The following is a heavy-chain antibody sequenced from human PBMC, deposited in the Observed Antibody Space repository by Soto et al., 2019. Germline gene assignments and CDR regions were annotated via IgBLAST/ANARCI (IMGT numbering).Heavy chain of an antibody. CDR3: AKSLRKDCSDGSCHSGWLDP. CDR1: VGSISAYY. CDR2: VYNSGST. Sequence: QVQLQEAGPGLVNPSETLSLTCNVSVGSISAYYWPWMRQPPGKGLEWIGYVYNSGSTSYNPALKSRVSMSVDTSKNQFSLRLTSVTTADTAVYYCAKSLRKDCSDGSCHSGWLDPWGQGRLVIVSP. V-gene: IGHV4-59*01. J-gene: IGHJ5*02. D-gene: IGHD2-15*01.